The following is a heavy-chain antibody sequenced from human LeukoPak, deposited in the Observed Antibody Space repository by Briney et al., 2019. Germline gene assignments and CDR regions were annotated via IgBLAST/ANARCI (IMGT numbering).Heavy chain of an antibody. D-gene: IGHD2-15*01. V-gene: IGHV3-33*01. Sequence: GGFLRLSCAASGFTFSSYGMHWVRQAPGKGLEWVAVIWYDGSNKYYADSVKGRFTISRDNSKNTLYLQMNSLRAEDTAVYYCARDLPGGCSGGSCYVNWFDPWGQGTLVTVSS. J-gene: IGHJ5*02. CDR1: GFTFSSYG. CDR2: IWYDGSNK. CDR3: ARDLPGGCSGGSCYVNWFDP.